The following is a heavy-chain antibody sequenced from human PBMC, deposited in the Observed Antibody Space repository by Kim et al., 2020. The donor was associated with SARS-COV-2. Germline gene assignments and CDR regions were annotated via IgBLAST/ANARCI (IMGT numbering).Heavy chain of an antibody. J-gene: IGHJ6*02. D-gene: IGHD3-22*01. V-gene: IGHV4-30-2*01. CDR2: LYYSGST. CDR3: ARAGPMIAFYCMDG. Sequence: SETLSLTCAVSGGSISSGGYSWSWIRQPPGKGLEWIGFLYYSGSTYYNPSLNSRVTISVDRSKTQFPLKLSSVTAADTAVYYCARAGPMIAFYCMDGRG. CDR1: GGSISSGGYS.